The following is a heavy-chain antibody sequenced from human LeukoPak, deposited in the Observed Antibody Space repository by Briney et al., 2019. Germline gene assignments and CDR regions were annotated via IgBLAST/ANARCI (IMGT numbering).Heavy chain of an antibody. CDR2: INPNSGGT. Sequence: ASVKVSCKASGYTFTGYYMHWVRQAPGPGLEWMGWINPNSGGTNYAQKVQGRVTMTRDTSISTAYMELSRLRSDDTAVYYCAREPLVVPAAMYYSYYYMDVWGKGDTFTVSS. J-gene: IGHJ6*03. CDR1: GYTFTGYY. D-gene: IGHD2-2*01. V-gene: IGHV1-2*02. CDR3: AREPLVVPAAMYYSYYYMDV.